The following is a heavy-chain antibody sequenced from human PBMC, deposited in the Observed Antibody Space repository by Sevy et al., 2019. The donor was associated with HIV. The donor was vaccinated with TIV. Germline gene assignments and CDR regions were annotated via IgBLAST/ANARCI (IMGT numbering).Heavy chain of an antibody. CDR3: ARGRAPDNGRYYFDS. D-gene: IGHD1-26*01. V-gene: IGHV1-18*01. J-gene: IGHJ4*02. CDR2: ITPYSGDT. CDR1: GYIFGIYD. Sequence: ASVKVSCKASGYIFGIYDISWVRQAPGQGLEWMGRITPYSGDTNYAQKLQGRVTMTTDTSTRTSYMELSSLTSDDAGVYYCARGRAPDNGRYYFDSWAQGTLVTVSS.